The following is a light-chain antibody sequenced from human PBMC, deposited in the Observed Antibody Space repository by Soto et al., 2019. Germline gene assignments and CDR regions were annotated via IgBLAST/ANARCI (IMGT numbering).Light chain of an antibody. V-gene: IGKV1-39*01. CDR3: QQSYGILYS. CDR2: AAS. J-gene: IGKJ2*03. CDR1: QSISSY. Sequence: DIQMTQSPSSLSASIGDRVTITCRASQSISSYLNWYQQHPGKAPKLLIYAASSLQSGVPPRFTGSGSGTDYTLTISSLQPEDFATYYCQQSYGILYSFGQGTKLEIK.